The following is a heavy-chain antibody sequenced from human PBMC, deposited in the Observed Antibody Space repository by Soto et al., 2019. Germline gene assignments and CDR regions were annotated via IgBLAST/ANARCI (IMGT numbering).Heavy chain of an antibody. CDR2: INHSGST. CDR1: GGSFSGYY. J-gene: IGHJ5*02. Sequence: QVQLQQWGAGLLKPSETLSLTCAVYGGSFSGYYWSWIRQPPGKGLEWIGEINHSGSTNYNPSLKSLVTISVDTSKNQFSLKLSSVTAADTAVYYCARRGTGYWFDPLGQGTLVTVSS. CDR3: ARRGTGYWFDP. D-gene: IGHD1-1*01. V-gene: IGHV4-34*01.